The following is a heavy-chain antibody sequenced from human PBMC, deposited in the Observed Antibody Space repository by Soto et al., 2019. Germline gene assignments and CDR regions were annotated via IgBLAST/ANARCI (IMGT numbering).Heavy chain of an antibody. CDR3: AKDPNYYDFWAGSYYYHGMDV. J-gene: IGHJ6*02. V-gene: IGHV1-46*01. CDR2: INPGNRIT. CDR1: GYTFTNYF. Sequence: ASVKVSCKTSGYTFTNYFVHCVLQSPLQCLDWMGAINPGNRITNYALKFQGRVTMTRDTSTNTVYLELSSLRSEDTAVYSCAKDPNYYDFWAGSYYYHGMDVWGQGTTVTVSS. D-gene: IGHD3-3*01.